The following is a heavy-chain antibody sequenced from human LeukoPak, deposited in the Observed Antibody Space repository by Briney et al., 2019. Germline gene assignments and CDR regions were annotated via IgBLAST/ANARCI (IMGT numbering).Heavy chain of an antibody. Sequence: GGSLRLSCAASPFTFSSYSLNWVRQAPGKGLEWVSSITTSSRYIYYADSVKGRFTISRDNAKNSLYLQMNSLRAEDTALYYCAKDLEFITMIVPGAFDIWGQGTMVTVSS. CDR1: PFTFSSYS. D-gene: IGHD3-22*01. V-gene: IGHV3-21*04. J-gene: IGHJ3*02. CDR2: ITTSSRYI. CDR3: AKDLEFITMIVPGAFDI.